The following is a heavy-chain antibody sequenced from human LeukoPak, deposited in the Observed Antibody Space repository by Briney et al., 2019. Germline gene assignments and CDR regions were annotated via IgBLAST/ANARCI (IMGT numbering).Heavy chain of an antibody. Sequence: GGSLRLSCVASGFTFNTYSMKWFRQAPGKGLEWISYISSSSGTIYYADSVKGRFTISRDNAKNSLYLQMNSLRVEDTAVYYCARGRDLFDSWGQGTLVIVSS. V-gene: IGHV3-48*04. CDR1: GFTFNTYS. CDR3: ARGRDLFDS. CDR2: ISSSSGTI. J-gene: IGHJ4*02.